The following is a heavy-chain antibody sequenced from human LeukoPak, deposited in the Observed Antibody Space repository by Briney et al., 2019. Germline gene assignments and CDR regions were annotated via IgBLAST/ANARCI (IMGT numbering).Heavy chain of an antibody. V-gene: IGHV1-2*02. CDR3: ARDGVGTYDY. Sequence: ASVKVSCKASGYTFTDYYIHWLRQAPGQGLEWMGWIYPKNGDTNYAQKFQGSVTMTRDTSINTAYMELSSLTSDDTAVYFCARDGVGTYDYWGQGTLVTVSS. D-gene: IGHD1-26*01. CDR2: IYPKNGDT. J-gene: IGHJ4*02. CDR1: GYTFTDYY.